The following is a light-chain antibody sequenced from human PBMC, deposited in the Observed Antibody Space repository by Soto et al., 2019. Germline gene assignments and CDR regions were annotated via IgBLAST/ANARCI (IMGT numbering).Light chain of an antibody. V-gene: IGKV3-20*01. CDR1: QSVSSSY. J-gene: IGKJ1*01. CDR2: GTS. CDR3: QQYVSWT. Sequence: EIVLTQSPGTLSLSPGERATLSCRASQSVSSSYLAWYQQEPGQAPSLLIYGTSSRATGIPDRFSGSGSGTDFTLTISRLEPEDSAIYYCQQYVSWTFGQGTKVEIK.